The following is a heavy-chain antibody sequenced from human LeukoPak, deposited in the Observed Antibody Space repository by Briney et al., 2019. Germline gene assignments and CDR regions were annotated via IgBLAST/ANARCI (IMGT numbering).Heavy chain of an antibody. CDR3: AREGGSSYGYAYH. V-gene: IGHV1-2*07. J-gene: IGHJ5*02. CDR2: INPHSGGT. CDR1: GYTFNTFSGYY. Sequence: ASVKVSCEASGYTFNTFSGYYMHWVRQAPGQGLEWMGWINPHSGGTNYAHKFQGRVTMTRDTSISTAYMELSSLRSDDTAVYYCAREGGSSYGYAYHWGQGTLVTVSS. D-gene: IGHD5-18*01.